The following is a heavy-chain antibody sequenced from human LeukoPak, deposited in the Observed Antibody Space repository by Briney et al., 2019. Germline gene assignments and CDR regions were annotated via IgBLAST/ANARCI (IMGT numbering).Heavy chain of an antibody. Sequence: GGSLRLSCAASGFTVSSNYMSWVRQAPGKGLEWVSVIYSGGSTYYADSVKGRFTISRDNSKNTLHLQMNSLRAADTAVYYCARTTYYYDSSGYFDYWCQGTLVTVSS. D-gene: IGHD3-22*01. CDR3: ARTTYYYDSSGYFDY. CDR1: GFTVSSNY. V-gene: IGHV3-53*01. CDR2: IYSGGST. J-gene: IGHJ4*02.